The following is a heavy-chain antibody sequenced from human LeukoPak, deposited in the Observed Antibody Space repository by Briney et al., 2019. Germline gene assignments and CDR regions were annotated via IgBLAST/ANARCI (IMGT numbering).Heavy chain of an antibody. D-gene: IGHD3-3*01. CDR2: INPSGGST. V-gene: IGHV1-46*01. J-gene: IGHJ5*02. CDR3: ARDLTIFGSRAPKNWFDP. CDR1: GYTFTTYY. Sequence: ASVKVSCKASGYTFTTYYMHSVRQAPGQGLEWMGIINPSGGSTSYAQKFQGRVTMTRDTSTSTVYMELSSLRSEDTAVYYCARDLTIFGSRAPKNWFDPWGQGTLVTVSS.